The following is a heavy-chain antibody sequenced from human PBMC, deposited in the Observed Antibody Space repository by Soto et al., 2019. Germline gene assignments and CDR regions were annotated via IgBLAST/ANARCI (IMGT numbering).Heavy chain of an antibody. J-gene: IGHJ4*02. Sequence: SETLSLTCNVCGGSMTTGSYFWSWIRQPPGKGLESIGYVFRIGSINYTPSFKIRVTISIDKSKNQFSLIFKSVTAADTAVYFCARARNSYFDYWGQGALVTVSS. CDR3: ARARNSYFDY. CDR2: VFRIGSI. V-gene: IGHV4-61*01. D-gene: IGHD1-1*01. CDR1: GGSMTTGSYF.